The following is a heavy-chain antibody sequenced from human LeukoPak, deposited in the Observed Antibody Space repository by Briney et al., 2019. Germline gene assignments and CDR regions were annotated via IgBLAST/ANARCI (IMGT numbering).Heavy chain of an antibody. CDR1: NGSIRGYY. V-gene: IGHV4-59*01. CDR2: IYYSGAA. CDR3: ARVGSSSDWFEP. D-gene: IGHD3-10*01. Sequence: PSETLSLTCTISNGSIRGYYWSWIRQPPGKGLEWIADIYYSGAARYNPSLKSRVTISGDASKNPFSLHLTSLTAADTAVYYCARVGSSSDWFEPWGQGTPVNVSS. J-gene: IGHJ5*02.